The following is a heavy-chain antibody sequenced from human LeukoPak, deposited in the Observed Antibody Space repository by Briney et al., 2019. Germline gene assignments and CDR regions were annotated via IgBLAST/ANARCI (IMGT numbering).Heavy chain of an antibody. Sequence: GGSLRLSCAASGFTVSSNYMSWVRQAPGKGLEWVSVIYSGGSTYYADSVKGRFTISRDNSKNTLYLQMNSLRAEDTAVYYCARESGPYDSSGYWNAFDIWGQGTMVTVSS. CDR3: ARESGPYDSSGYWNAFDI. V-gene: IGHV3-53*01. D-gene: IGHD3-22*01. CDR1: GFTVSSNY. CDR2: IYSGGST. J-gene: IGHJ3*02.